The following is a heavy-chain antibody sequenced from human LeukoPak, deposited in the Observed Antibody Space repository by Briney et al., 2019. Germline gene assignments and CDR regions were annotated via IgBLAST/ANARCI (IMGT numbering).Heavy chain of an antibody. CDR2: INTDGTAT. V-gene: IGHV3-74*01. CDR3: ARTFRGGVDY. Sequence: GGSLRLSCTASGFTFSNNWMHWVRQAPGKGLVWVSRINTDGTATTYADSVRGRFTISRDNTKNTLYLQMNSLRAEDTAEYYCARTFRGGVDYWGQGALVTVSS. J-gene: IGHJ4*02. CDR1: GFTFSNNW. D-gene: IGHD2-15*01.